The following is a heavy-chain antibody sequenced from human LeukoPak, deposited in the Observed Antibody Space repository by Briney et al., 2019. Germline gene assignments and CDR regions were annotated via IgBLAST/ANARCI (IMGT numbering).Heavy chain of an antibody. J-gene: IGHJ4*02. CDR3: AKGPYSSSWYEFYYFDY. CDR1: GFTFDDYA. Sequence: PGGSLRLSCAASGFTFDDYAMHWVRQAPGKGLEWVAFIRYDGSNKYYADSVKGRFTISRDNSKNTLYLQMNSLRAEDTAVYYCAKGPYSSSWYEFYYFDYWGQGTLVTVSS. CDR2: IRYDGSNK. D-gene: IGHD6-13*01. V-gene: IGHV3-30*02.